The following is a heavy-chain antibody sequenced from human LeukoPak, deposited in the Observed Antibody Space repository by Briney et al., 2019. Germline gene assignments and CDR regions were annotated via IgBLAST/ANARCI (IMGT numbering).Heavy chain of an antibody. D-gene: IGHD6-13*01. V-gene: IGHV3-21*01. CDR3: ARVAAAGLSY. Sequence: PGGSLRLSCAASGFTFSSYSMNWVRQAPGKGLEGVSSISSSSSYIYYADSVKGRFTISRDNAKNSLYLQMNSLRAEDTAVYYCARVAAAGLSYWGQGALVTVSS. J-gene: IGHJ4*02. CDR1: GFTFSSYS. CDR2: ISSSSSYI.